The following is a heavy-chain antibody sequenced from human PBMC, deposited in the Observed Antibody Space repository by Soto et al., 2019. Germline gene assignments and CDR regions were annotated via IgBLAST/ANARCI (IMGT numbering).Heavy chain of an antibody. CDR3: AKVKYDSSGYYRNFDY. V-gene: IGHV1-69*13. J-gene: IGHJ4*02. Sequence: SVKVSCKASGGTFSSYAISWVRQAPGQGLEWVGGIIPRFGTANYAQKFQGRVTITADESTSTAYMELSSLRSEDTAMYYCAKVKYDSSGYYRNFDYWGQGTLVTVS. D-gene: IGHD3-22*01. CDR2: IIPRFGTA. CDR1: GGTFSSYA.